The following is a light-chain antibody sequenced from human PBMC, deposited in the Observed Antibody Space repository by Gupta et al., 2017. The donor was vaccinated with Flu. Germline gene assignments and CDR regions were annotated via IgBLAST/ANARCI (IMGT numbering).Light chain of an antibody. CDR3: QQYGSSPIT. CDR1: QSVSSSY. V-gene: IGKV3D-20*01. Sequence: EIVLTQYPATLSLSPGERATLSCGARQSVSSSYLAWYQQKPGLAPRLLIYDASSRATGIPDRFSGSGSGTDFTLIISRLEPEDFAVYYCQQYGSSPITFGQGTRLEIK. CDR2: DAS. J-gene: IGKJ5*01.